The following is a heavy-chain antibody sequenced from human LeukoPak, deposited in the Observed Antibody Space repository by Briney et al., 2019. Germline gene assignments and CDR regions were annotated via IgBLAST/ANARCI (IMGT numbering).Heavy chain of an antibody. J-gene: IGHJ4*02. CDR2: IWYDGSNK. D-gene: IGHD1-26*01. Sequence: GRSLRLSCAASGFTFSSYGMHWVRQAPGKGLEWVAVIWYDGSNKYYADSVKGRFTISRDNSKNTLYLQMSSLRAEDTAVYYCARPTYSGSYYWFDYWGQGTLVTVSS. CDR1: GFTFSSYG. CDR3: ARPTYSGSYYWFDY. V-gene: IGHV3-33*01.